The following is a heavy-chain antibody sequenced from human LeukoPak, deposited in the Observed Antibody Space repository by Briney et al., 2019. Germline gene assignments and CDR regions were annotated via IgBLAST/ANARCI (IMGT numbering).Heavy chain of an antibody. Sequence: GGSLRLSCAASGFTFSTYELYWVRQAPGKGLEWISYISSGGTTIKYAYSVRGRFTISRDDGRESLYLQMNSLRVEDTAIYYCGASRQYVGAFDIWGQGTLVSVSS. CDR1: GFTFSTYE. D-gene: IGHD3-16*01. J-gene: IGHJ3*02. CDR2: ISSGGTTI. CDR3: GASRQYVGAFDI. V-gene: IGHV3-48*03.